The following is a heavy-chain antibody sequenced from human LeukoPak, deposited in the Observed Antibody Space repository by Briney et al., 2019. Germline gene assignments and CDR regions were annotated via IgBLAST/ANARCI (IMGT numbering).Heavy chain of an antibody. CDR2: ISYDGSNK. D-gene: IGHD2-21*02. V-gene: IGHV3-30*18. Sequence: PGGSLRLSCAASRFTLSSSGMHWVRQAPGKGLEWGAVISYDGSNKYYADSVKGRFTISRDNSKNTLYLQMNSLRAEDTAVYYCAKDVCGGDCYTFDFWGQGTLVTVSS. CDR3: AKDVCGGDCYTFDF. J-gene: IGHJ4*02. CDR1: RFTLSSSG.